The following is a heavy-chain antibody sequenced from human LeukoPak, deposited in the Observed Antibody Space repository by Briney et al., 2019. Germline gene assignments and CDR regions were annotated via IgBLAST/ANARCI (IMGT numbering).Heavy chain of an antibody. Sequence: VSCKASGGTFSSYAMSGVRQAPGQGVEWMGGIIPIFGIANYAQTFQGRVTINAEKSTSTAYIQLTSLRSEDTAVYYCASPGIAAAGNYFDYWGQGTLVTVSS. V-gene: IGHV1-69*17. D-gene: IGHD6-13*01. CDR2: IIPIFGIA. CDR1: GGTFSSYA. CDR3: ASPGIAAAGNYFDY. J-gene: IGHJ4*02.